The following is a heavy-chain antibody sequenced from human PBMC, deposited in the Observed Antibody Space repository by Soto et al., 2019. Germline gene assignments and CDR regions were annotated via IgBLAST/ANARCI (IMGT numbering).Heavy chain of an antibody. J-gene: IGHJ6*02. CDR3: SSQTGTTGNYYYGMDV. CDR2: IIPIFGTA. Sequence: QVQLVQSGAEVKKPGSSVKLSCKASGGTFSRYGISWVRQAPGQGLEWMGGIIPIFGTANYAQKFQGRVTITADESTSAAYTELSSLRSEDKAVYYCSSQTGTTGNYYYGMDVWGQGTKVTVSS. D-gene: IGHD1-1*01. CDR1: GGTFSRYG. V-gene: IGHV1-69*12.